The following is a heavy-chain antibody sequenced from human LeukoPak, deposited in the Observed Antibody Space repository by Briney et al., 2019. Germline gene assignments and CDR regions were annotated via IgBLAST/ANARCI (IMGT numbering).Heavy chain of an antibody. J-gene: IGHJ4*02. CDR1: RFTFSSYA. D-gene: IGHD5-18*01. Sequence: GGSLRLSCAASRFTFSSYAMSWVPQAPGQGREWVSAISGSGGSTYYTDPVRGRFTISRDNSKNTLYLQMHGLRAEDTSVYYCASAMVGYWGQGTLVTVSS. CDR2: ISGSGGST. V-gene: IGHV3-23*01. CDR3: ASAMVGY.